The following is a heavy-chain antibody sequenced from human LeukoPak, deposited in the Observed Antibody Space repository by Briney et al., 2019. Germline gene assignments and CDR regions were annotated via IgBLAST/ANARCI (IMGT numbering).Heavy chain of an antibody. D-gene: IGHD6-19*01. CDR3: ARRDTGWNYCDY. CDR2: IHYKGST. Sequence: SETLSLTCTISGDSINGHYWSWIRQPPGKRLECIGDIHYKGSTNYNLSLKSRVTISVDTSKNHLSLNLTSVLAADTAIYYCARRDTGWNYCDYWGQGILVTVSS. J-gene: IGHJ4*02. V-gene: IGHV4-59*08. CDR1: GDSINGHY.